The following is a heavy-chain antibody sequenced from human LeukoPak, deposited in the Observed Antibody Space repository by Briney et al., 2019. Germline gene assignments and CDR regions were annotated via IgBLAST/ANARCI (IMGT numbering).Heavy chain of an antibody. J-gene: IGHJ4*02. CDR1: GFTFTSYN. Sequence: GGSLRLSCAASGFTFTSYNMNWVRQAPGKGLEWVSSITSSSSYIYYADSVKGRFTISRDNAKNSLYLQMNSLRAEDTAVYYCAKALYGSGSYYYDYWGQGTLVTVSS. CDR2: ITSSSSYI. V-gene: IGHV3-21*04. CDR3: AKALYGSGSYYYDY. D-gene: IGHD3-10*01.